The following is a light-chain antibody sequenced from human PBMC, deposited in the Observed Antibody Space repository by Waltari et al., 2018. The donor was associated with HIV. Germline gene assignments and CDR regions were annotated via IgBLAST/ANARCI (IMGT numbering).Light chain of an antibody. CDR2: KDS. CDR1: ALSDQY. V-gene: IGLV3-25*03. Sequence: SYELRQPPSVSVSPGQTARITCSGDALSDQYVDWYQQKPGQAPLLVIFKDSERPSGIPERFSGSSSGTTVTLTVTGVQAEDEADYYCQSVDSSATYWVFGGGTKLTVL. CDR3: QSVDSSATYWV. J-gene: IGLJ3*02.